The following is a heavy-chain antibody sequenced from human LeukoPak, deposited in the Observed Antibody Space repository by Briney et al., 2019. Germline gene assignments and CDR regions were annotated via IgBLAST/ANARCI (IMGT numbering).Heavy chain of an antibody. J-gene: IGHJ6*02. CDR1: GYTFTSYY. V-gene: IGHV1-46*01. D-gene: IGHD6-13*01. Sequence: ASVKVSCKASGYTFTSYYMHWVRQAPGQGLKWMGIINPSGGSTSYAQKFQGRVTMTRDTSTSTVYMELSSLRSEDTAVYYCARDPIAAAVDYYYGMDVWGQGTTVTVSS. CDR2: INPSGGST. CDR3: ARDPIAAAVDYYYGMDV.